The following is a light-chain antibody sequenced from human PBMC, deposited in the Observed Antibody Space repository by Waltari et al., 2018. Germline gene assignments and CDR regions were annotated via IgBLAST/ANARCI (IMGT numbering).Light chain of an antibody. V-gene: IGKV4-1*01. CDR3: QQYHTTPYT. CDR2: WSS. CDR1: LSVLYSPNNKNY. J-gene: IGKJ2*01. Sequence: DIVMTQSPDSLAVSLGARATTNCKSSLSVLYSPNNKNYLAWYQHKPGQPPKLLLYWSSTREAGVPDRFSGSGSGTDFTLTINSLQAEDVAVYYCQQYHTTPYTFGQGTKLEIK.